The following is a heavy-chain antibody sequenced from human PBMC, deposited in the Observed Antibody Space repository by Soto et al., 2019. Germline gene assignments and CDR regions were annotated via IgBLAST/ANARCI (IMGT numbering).Heavy chain of an antibody. J-gene: IGHJ4*02. Sequence: QITLKESGPTLVTPTQTLTLTGTFSGFSLSTSGVGVGWIRQPPGKALEWLALIYWDDDKRSSPSLKSRITSTKDTSKNQVVPTTTNMDPVDTATYYGEHRLEGDYGDYWGQGTLVTVAA. V-gene: IGHV2-5*02. CDR1: GFSLSTSGVG. CDR3: EHRLEGDYGDY. CDR2: IYWDDDK.